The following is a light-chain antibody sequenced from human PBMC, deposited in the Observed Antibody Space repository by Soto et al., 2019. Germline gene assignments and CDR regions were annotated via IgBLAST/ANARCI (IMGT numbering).Light chain of an antibody. V-gene: IGKV1-6*01. J-gene: IGKJ2*03. CDR2: GIS. Sequence: AIQMTQSPSSLSASVGDTVTFTCRASQAIRNDLGWFQQRPGKPPKLLIYGISILQTGVPSRFSGSGSGTDFTLTISGLQPEDFATYYCLHDALFPYSFGHGTGLEI. CDR3: LHDALFPYS. CDR1: QAIRND.